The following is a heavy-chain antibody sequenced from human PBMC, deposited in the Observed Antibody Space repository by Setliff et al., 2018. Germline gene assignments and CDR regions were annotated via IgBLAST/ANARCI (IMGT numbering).Heavy chain of an antibody. CDR3: AREGVDSRSSTDYRYYMDV. CDR2: IIPMFGTT. V-gene: IGHV1-69*05. D-gene: IGHD6-6*01. CDR1: GGTFSKYA. J-gene: IGHJ6*03. Sequence: SVKVSCKAPGGTFSKYAIAWVRQAPGQGLEWMGGIIPMFGTTNYAQNFQGRVTIITDESTSTAYMELSSLRSEDTAVYYCAREGVDSRSSTDYRYYMDVWGKGTTVTVSS.